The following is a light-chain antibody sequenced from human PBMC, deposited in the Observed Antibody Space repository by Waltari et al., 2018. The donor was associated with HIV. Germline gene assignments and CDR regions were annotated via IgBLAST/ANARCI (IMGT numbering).Light chain of an antibody. Sequence: SYELKQPPSVSVSPEQTATLTFSGAPLATHSVLWYQQKAGHAPLVIIYKDSERPSGIPERISGSSSGTTVTLTIREVQAEDEADYYCQSTDSSGSYVFGSGTKVTVL. CDR2: KDS. CDR3: QSTDSSGSYV. V-gene: IGLV3-25*03. J-gene: IGLJ1*01. CDR1: PLATHS.